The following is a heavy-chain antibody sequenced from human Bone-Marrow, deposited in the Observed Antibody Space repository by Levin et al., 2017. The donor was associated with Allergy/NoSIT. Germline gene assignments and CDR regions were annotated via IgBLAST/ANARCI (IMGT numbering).Heavy chain of an antibody. Sequence: GGSLRLSCAASGFTFSSYGMHWVRQAPGKGLEWVAVISYDGSNKYYADSVKGRFTISRDNSKNTLYLQMNSLRAEDTAVYYCAKGNPSTPMAKGWFDPWGQGTLVTVSS. CDR1: GFTFSSYG. J-gene: IGHJ5*02. CDR2: ISYDGSNK. D-gene: IGHD2-2*01. V-gene: IGHV3-30*18. CDR3: AKGNPSTPMAKGWFDP.